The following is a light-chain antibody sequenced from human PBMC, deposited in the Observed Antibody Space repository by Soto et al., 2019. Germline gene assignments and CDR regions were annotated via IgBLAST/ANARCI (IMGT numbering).Light chain of an antibody. CDR2: ENY. J-gene: IGLJ1*01. CDR1: SSDIGRNY. CDR3: GTWDSSLTTFV. V-gene: IGLV1-51*02. Sequence: QSVLTQPPSVSAAPGQKVTISCSGSSSDIGRNYVSWYKHLPRTAPKLLIYENYKRPSGIPDRFSGSKSGTSATLGITGLQTGDESDYYCGTWDSSLTTFVFGTGTKLTLL.